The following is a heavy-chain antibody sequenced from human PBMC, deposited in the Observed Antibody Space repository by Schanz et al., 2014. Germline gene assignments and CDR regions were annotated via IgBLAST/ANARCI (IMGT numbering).Heavy chain of an antibody. D-gene: IGHD2-2*01. CDR2: FIPILDVG. Sequence: QVQVEQSGPEVKKPGASVTVSCQASGYTFTSYSMHWVRQAPGQGLEWVGRFIPILDVGNYAQQFQGRVTFTADKSTSTAYMELSSLRYEDTALYYCARGTMPGTFDIWGQGTMVTVSS. CDR1: GYTFTSYS. CDR3: ARGTMPGTFDI. V-gene: IGHV1-69*09. J-gene: IGHJ3*02.